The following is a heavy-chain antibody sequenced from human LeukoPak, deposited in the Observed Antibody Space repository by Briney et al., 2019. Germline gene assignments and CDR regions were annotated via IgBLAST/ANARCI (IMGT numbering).Heavy chain of an antibody. J-gene: IGHJ4*02. CDR1: GGSISSYY. CDR3: ARSAVDTAMVDFDY. V-gene: IGHV4-59*01. D-gene: IGHD5-18*01. CDR2: IYYSGST. Sequence: PSETLSLTCTVSGGSISSYYWSWLRQPPGKGLEWIGYIYYSGSTNYNPSLKSRVTISVDTSKNQFSLKLSSVTAADTAVYYCARSAVDTAMVDFDYWGQGTLVTVSS.